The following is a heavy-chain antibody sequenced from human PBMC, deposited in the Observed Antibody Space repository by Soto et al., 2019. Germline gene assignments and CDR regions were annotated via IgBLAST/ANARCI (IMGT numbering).Heavy chain of an antibody. CDR1: GIVVSSYA. V-gene: IGHV3-23*01. CDR3: AKGLSGWYMVDY. J-gene: IGHJ4*02. D-gene: IGHD6-19*01. Sequence: GGSRTLSCAYCGIVVSSYALIWVRQAPGKGLEWVSAISGSGGSTYYADSVKGRFTISRDNSKNTLYLQMNSLRAEDTAVYYCAKGLSGWYMVDYWGQGTLVTVSS. CDR2: ISGSGGST.